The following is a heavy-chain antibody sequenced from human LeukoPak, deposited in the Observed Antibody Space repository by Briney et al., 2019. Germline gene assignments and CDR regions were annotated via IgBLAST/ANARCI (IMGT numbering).Heavy chain of an antibody. CDR1: GGSVTRNC. CDR2: IYYSGST. V-gene: IGHV4-59*02. D-gene: IGHD3-16*01. Sequence: SETLSLTCTVSGGSVTRNCWSWLRQPPGKGLEWIGYIYYSGSTNYSPSLKSRVTMSVDPSKNQFSLNLNSVTAADTAVYYCARIVTGGASFDSWVQGTLVTVSS. CDR3: ARIVTGGASFDS. J-gene: IGHJ4*02.